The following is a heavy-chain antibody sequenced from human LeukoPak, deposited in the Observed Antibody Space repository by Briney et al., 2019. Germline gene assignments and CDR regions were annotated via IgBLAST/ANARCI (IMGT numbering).Heavy chain of an antibody. Sequence: ASVKVSCKASGYTFISYGISWVRQAPGQGLEWMGWISAYNGNTNYAQKLQGRVTMTTDTSTSTAYMELRSLRSDDTAVYYCARTEGDCSSTSCYNNWFDPWGQGTLVTVSS. CDR2: ISAYNGNT. CDR1: GYTFISYG. CDR3: ARTEGDCSSTSCYNNWFDP. J-gene: IGHJ5*02. V-gene: IGHV1-18*01. D-gene: IGHD2-2*02.